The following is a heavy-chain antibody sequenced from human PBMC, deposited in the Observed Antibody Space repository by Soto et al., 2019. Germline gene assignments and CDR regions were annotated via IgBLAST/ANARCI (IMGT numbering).Heavy chain of an antibody. J-gene: IGHJ2*01. CDR2: IYYSGST. CDR3: ARWYYDSSGWYFGL. Sequence: QVQLQESGPGLVKPSQTLSLTCTVSGGSISSGGYYWSWIRQHPGKGLEWIGYIYYSGSTYYNPSHHGRVTISVDTSKNQLSLKLSYVTGADTAVYYCARWYYDSSGWYFGLWGRGTLVTVSS. V-gene: IGHV4-31*03. CDR1: GGSISSGGYY. D-gene: IGHD3-22*01.